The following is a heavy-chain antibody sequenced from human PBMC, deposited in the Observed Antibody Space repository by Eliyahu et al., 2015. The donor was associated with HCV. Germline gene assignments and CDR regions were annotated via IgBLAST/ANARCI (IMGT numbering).Heavy chain of an antibody. CDR1: GGSISSSSYY. CDR2: IYYSGST. CDR3: ARKVGWLQLLSWYFDL. V-gene: IGHV4-39*01. J-gene: IGHJ2*01. D-gene: IGHD5-24*01. Sequence: QLQLQESGPGLVKPSETLSLTCTVSGGSISSSSYYWGXIRQPPGKGLEWIGSIYYSGSTYYNPSLKSRVTISVDTSKNQFSLKLSSVTAADTAVYYCARKVGWLQLLSWYFDLWGRGTLVTVSS.